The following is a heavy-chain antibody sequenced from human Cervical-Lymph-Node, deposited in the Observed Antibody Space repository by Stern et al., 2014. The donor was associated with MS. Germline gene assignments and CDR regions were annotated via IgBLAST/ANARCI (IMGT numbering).Heavy chain of an antibody. CDR2: IGNKANSYIT. CDR1: GFTFSDHN. CDR3: AAGIAAPRF. D-gene: IGHD6-25*01. V-gene: IGHV3-72*01. J-gene: IGHJ1*01. Sequence: VPLMQSGGGLVQPGGSLRLSCVASGFTFSDHNMDWVRQAPGKGLEWVGRIGNKANSYITQYAASVKGRFTISRDDSKNSLYLQMNSLKTEDTAVYYCAAGIAAPRFWGQGTLVTVSS.